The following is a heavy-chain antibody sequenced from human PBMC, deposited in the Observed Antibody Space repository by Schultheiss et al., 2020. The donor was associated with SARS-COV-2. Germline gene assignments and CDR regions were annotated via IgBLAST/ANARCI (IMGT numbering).Heavy chain of an antibody. Sequence: GGSLRLSCAASGFTFSSYGMHWVRQAPGKGLEWVAVISYDGSNKYYADSVKGRFTISRDNAKNSLYLQMNSLRAEDTAVYYCARGVVVPIYYYYGMDVWGQGTTVTVSS. V-gene: IGHV3-30*12. CDR2: ISYDGSNK. CDR3: ARGVVVPIYYYYGMDV. D-gene: IGHD2-2*01. J-gene: IGHJ6*02. CDR1: GFTFSSYG.